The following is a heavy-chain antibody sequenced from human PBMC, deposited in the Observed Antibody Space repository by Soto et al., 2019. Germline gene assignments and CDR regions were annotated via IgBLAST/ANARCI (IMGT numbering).Heavy chain of an antibody. CDR2: ISTYNGNT. CDR1: GYSFTRFG. Sequence: VQLLQSGAEVKKPGASVRVSCKASGYSFTRFGISWVRQAPGQGLEWVGRISTYNGNTKYAQKLEGRVTVSTDTSTSTAYMELRSLRSDDTAVYYCARDPQYRTSPQVFDYWGQGTLLTVSS. J-gene: IGHJ4*02. CDR3: ARDPQYRTSPQVFDY. D-gene: IGHD6-6*01. V-gene: IGHV1-18*01.